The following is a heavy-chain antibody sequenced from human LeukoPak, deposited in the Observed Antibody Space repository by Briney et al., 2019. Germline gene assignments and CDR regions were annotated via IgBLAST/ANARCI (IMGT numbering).Heavy chain of an antibody. J-gene: IGHJ4*02. Sequence: GGSLRLSCAASGFTFSSYSMNWVRQAPGKGLEWVSSISSSSSYIYYADSVKGRFTISRDKAKNSLYLQMNSLRAEDTAVHYCARDDGSGIDYWGQGTLVTVSS. CDR1: GFTFSSYS. CDR3: ARDDGSGIDY. V-gene: IGHV3-21*01. D-gene: IGHD3-10*01. CDR2: ISSSSSYI.